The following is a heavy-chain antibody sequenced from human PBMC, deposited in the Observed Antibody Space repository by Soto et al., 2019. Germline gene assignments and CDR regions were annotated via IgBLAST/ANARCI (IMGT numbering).Heavy chain of an antibody. J-gene: IGHJ6*02. CDR3: ARGAVAGPIAYYYYGMDA. D-gene: IGHD6-19*01. CDR1: GYTSTGYY. V-gene: IGHV1-2*04. CDR2: INPNSGGT. Sequence: ASVKVSCKASGYTSTGYYMHWVRQAPGQGLEWMGWINPNSGGTNYAQKFQGWVTMTRDTSISTAYMELSRLRSDDTAVYYCARGAVAGPIAYYYYGMDAWGQGTTVTVSS.